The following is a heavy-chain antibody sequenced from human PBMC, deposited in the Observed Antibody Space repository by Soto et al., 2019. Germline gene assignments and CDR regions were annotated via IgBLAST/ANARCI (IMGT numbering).Heavy chain of an antibody. CDR3: ASGIQLWLRRINNGYSG. Sequence: QVQLVQSGAEVKKPESSVKVSCKAPGGTFSTYAISWVRQAPGQGLAWMGGIIPMFGTENYEQRFQDRVTITEDESTTTDYMEVSSLRSEDTAVYFCASGIQLWLRRINNGYSGWGQGTLVTVSS. CDR2: IIPMFGTE. V-gene: IGHV1-69*12. CDR1: GGTFSTYA. J-gene: IGHJ4*02. D-gene: IGHD5-18*01.